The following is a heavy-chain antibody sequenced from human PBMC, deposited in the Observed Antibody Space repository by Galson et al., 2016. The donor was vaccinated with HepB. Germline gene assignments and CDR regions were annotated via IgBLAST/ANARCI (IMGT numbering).Heavy chain of an antibody. V-gene: IGHV3-30*04. Sequence: SLRLSCAASGFSFSSSAMHWVRQAPGKGLEWVAVISYHGSNKYYVGSVKGRFTISRDNSKNTLHLQMNSLRVEDTAMYYCARDGYYYGSGSYGAATYWGQGTPVTVSS. D-gene: IGHD3-10*01. J-gene: IGHJ4*02. CDR2: ISYHGSNK. CDR1: GFSFSSSA. CDR3: ARDGYYYGSGSYGAATY.